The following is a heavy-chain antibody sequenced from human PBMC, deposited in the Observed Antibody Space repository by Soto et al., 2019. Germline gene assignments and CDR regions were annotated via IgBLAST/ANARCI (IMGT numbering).Heavy chain of an antibody. CDR1: GFSVSADAVG. CDR3: AHSIRRASCRGGNCSHFDS. Sequence: QITLRESGPSLVRPTQTLTLTCSCSGFSVSADAVGVGWFRQPPGKAPEWLAIVYWDDDKRYSPSLKSRLTITTDTSRNHVFLTMADVDPDDTATYFCAHSIRRASCRGGNCSHFDSWGPGTLVTVSS. CDR2: VYWDDDK. V-gene: IGHV2-5*02. D-gene: IGHD2-21*01. J-gene: IGHJ4*02.